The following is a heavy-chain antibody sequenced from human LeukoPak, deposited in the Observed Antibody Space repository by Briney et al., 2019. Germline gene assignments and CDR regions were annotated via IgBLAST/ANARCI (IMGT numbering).Heavy chain of an antibody. D-gene: IGHD3-9*01. V-gene: IGHV1-46*01. Sequence: ASVTVSCKASGYTFTSYYMHWVRQAPGKGLEGMGKINHSGGSTSYAQNFQGRVTMTRHTSTSTVYMELSSLRSEDTAVYYCARGSRYFDWLYVYWGQGTLVTVSS. CDR1: GYTFTSYY. CDR2: INHSGGST. J-gene: IGHJ4*02. CDR3: ARGSRYFDWLYVY.